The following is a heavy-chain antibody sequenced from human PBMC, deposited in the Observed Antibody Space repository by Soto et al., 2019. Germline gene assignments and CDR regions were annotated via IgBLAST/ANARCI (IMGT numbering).Heavy chain of an antibody. CDR3: ECGEGRIGGYPRFDC. J-gene: IGHJ4*02. D-gene: IGHD3-10*01. CDR1: GFTFTNHG. V-gene: IGHV3-30*03. Sequence: QMQLVESGGGVVQPGMSLRLSCAVSGFTFTNHGIHWVRQAPGKGLEWVADISYNGIDKWYGDSVKGRVTISRDNFGDTAYLQRKGVGSEDMAVYYCECGEGRIGGYPRFDCWGQGTLVNVSS. CDR2: ISYNGIDK.